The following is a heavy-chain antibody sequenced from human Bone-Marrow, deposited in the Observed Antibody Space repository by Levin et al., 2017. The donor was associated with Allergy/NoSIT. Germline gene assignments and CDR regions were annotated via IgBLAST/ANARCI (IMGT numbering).Heavy chain of an antibody. CDR1: RRPLKNYG. V-gene: IGHV1-18*01. Sequence: ASVKVSCTASRRPLKNYGINWVRQAPGQGLEWIGWISPDSGHTKYAQKIRGRVTLTADTSTRTTYMELRSLRSDDTGVYYCARDRIGSTGHSCGTGGTCEPLYLGGQGTPVTVSS. D-gene: IGHD2-8*02. J-gene: IGHJ1*01. CDR3: ARDRIGSTGHSCGTGGTCEPLYL. CDR2: ISPDSGHT.